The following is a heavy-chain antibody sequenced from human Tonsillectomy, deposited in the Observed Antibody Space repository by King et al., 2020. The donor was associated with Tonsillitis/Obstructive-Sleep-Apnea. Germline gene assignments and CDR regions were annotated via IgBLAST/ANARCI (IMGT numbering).Heavy chain of an antibody. CDR1: GFTFSSYG. CDR3: AKSLWGQWLVRPFDY. J-gene: IGHJ4*02. CDR2: ISYDGSNK. D-gene: IGHD6-19*01. Sequence: VQLVESGGGVVQPGRSLRLSCAASGFTFSSYGMHWVRQAPGKGLEWVAVISYDGSNKYYADSVKGRFTISRDNSKNTLYLQMNSLRAEDTAVYYCAKSLWGQWLVRPFDYWGQGTLVTVSS. V-gene: IGHV3-30*18.